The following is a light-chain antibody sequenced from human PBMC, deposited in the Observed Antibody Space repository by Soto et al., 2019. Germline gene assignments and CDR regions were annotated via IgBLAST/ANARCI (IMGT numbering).Light chain of an antibody. Sequence: EIVLTQSQATLSLSPGERATLSCRASQSVSSLLAWYQQKPGQAPRLLIYDASNRATGIPARFSGSGSGTDFNLTISSLEPEDFAIYYCHQRSNWPPSFGPGTTVDI. J-gene: IGKJ3*01. V-gene: IGKV3-11*01. CDR3: HQRSNWPPS. CDR1: QSVSSL. CDR2: DAS.